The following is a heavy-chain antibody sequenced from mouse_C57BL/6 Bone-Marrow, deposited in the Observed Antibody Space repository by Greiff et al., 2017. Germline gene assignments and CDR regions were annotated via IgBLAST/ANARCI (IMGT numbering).Heavy chain of an antibody. J-gene: IGHJ3*01. Sequence: QVQLKQPGAELVKPGASVKLSCKASGYTFTSYWMHWVKQRPGQGLEWIGMIHPNSGSTNYNEKFKSKATLTVDKSSSTAYMQLSSLTSEDSAVYYCARVKYDYEAWFAYWGQGTLVTVSA. CDR3: ARVKYDYEAWFAY. CDR1: GYTFTSYW. CDR2: IHPNSGST. V-gene: IGHV1-64*01. D-gene: IGHD2-4*01.